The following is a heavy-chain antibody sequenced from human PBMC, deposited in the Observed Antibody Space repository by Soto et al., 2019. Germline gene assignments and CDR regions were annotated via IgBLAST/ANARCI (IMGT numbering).Heavy chain of an antibody. Sequence: PSVKVSCQASGGTLISYAFHWVRQAPGQGLEWMGGIIPIFGIANYAQRFQGRVTITADESTSTAYMKLSSLRSGVTAVYFGARSRDWNLNGAGGYFDYWGQGTLVTVSS. V-gene: IGHV1-69*13. D-gene: IGHD1-7*01. CDR2: IIPIFGIA. CDR1: GGTLISYA. J-gene: IGHJ4*02. CDR3: ARSRDWNLNGAGGYFDY.